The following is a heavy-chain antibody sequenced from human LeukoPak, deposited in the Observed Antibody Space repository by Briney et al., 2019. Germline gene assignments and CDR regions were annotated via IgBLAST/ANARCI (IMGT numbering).Heavy chain of an antibody. CDR1: GGSISSGGYY. V-gene: IGHV4-31*03. CDR2: IYYSGST. J-gene: IGHJ5*02. Sequence: PSQTLSLTCTVSGGSISSGGYYWSWIRQHPGKGLEWIGYIYYSGSTYYNPSLKSRVTISVDTSKNQFSLKLSSVTAADTAVYYCARGVRKVVRGVIINWFDPWGQGTLVIVSS. CDR3: ARGVRKVVRGVIINWFDP. D-gene: IGHD3-10*01.